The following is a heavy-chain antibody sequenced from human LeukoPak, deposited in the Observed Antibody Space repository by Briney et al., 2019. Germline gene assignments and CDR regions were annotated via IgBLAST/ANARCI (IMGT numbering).Heavy chain of an antibody. D-gene: IGHD2-2*01. CDR2: INPNSGGT. J-gene: IGHJ3*02. V-gene: IGHV1-2*02. CDR1: GYTFTGYY. Sequence: ASVKVSCKASGYTFTGYYMHWVRQAPGQGLEWMGWINPNSGGTNYAQKFQGRVTMTRDTSISTAYMELSRLRSDDTAVYYCARVVWDCSSTSCWYGAFDIWGQGTMVTVSS. CDR3: ARVVWDCSSTSCWYGAFDI.